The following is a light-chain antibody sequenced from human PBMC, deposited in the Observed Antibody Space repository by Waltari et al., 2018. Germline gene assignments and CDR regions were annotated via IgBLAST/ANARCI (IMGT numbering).Light chain of an antibody. J-gene: IGKJ1*01. CDR2: GAS. Sequence: EIVLTQSPGTLSLSPGERATLSCRASQSVSSNYLAWYQQKPGQAPRLLIYGASSRATGIPDRFSGSGSGTDFTLTISRLEPEDFALYYCQQYGSPPRTLGQGTKVEIK. CDR3: QQYGSPPRT. V-gene: IGKV3-20*01. CDR1: QSVSSNY.